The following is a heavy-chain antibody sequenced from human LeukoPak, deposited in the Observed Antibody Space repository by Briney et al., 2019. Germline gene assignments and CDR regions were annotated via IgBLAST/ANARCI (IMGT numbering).Heavy chain of an antibody. CDR1: GYTFTSYG. Sequence: ASVKVSCKASGYTFTSYGISWVRQAPGQGLEWMGRINPNSGGTNYAQKFQGRVTMTRDTSISTAYMELSRLRSDDTAVYYCARHTISRTPILHFDYWGQGTLVTVSS. CDR3: ARHTISRTPILHFDY. J-gene: IGHJ4*02. CDR2: INPNSGGT. V-gene: IGHV1-2*06. D-gene: IGHD3-3*01.